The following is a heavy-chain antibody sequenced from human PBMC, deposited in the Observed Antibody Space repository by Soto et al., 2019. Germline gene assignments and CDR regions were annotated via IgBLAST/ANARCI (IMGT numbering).Heavy chain of an antibody. CDR3: ARMLAVNYYYYYVDV. J-gene: IGHJ6*03. CDR1: GFSLRNARMG. D-gene: IGHD3-22*01. CDR2: ILSSDEK. Sequence: QVTLKESGPVLVKPTETLTLTCTVSGFSLRNARMGVSWIRQPPGKALEWLAHILSSDEKSYNTSLKGRVTLSKVTSKSQVVLTMTYVDPVDTATYFCARMLAVNYYYYYVDVWGEGTTVTVSS. V-gene: IGHV2-26*01.